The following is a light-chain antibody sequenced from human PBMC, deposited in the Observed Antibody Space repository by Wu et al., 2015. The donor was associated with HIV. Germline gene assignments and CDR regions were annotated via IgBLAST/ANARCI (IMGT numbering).Light chain of an antibody. CDR3: QQLNIYPT. J-gene: IGKJ5*01. Sequence: DIQLTQSPSFLSASVGDRVTITCRASQAISTYLAWYQQKPGKAPNLLIYATSTLQSGVPSRFSGSGSGTVFTLTISSLQPEDFATYYCQQLNIYPTFGQGTRLEIK. CDR2: ATS. V-gene: IGKV1-9*01. CDR1: QAISTY.